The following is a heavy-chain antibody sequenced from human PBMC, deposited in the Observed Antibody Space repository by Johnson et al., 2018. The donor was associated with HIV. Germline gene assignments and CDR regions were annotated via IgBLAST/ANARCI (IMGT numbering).Heavy chain of an antibody. V-gene: IGHV3-30*04. D-gene: IGHD4-11*01. J-gene: IGHJ3*02. Sequence: QVQLVESGGGVVQPGRSLRLSCAASGFTFSSYAMHWVRQAPGKGLEWVAVISYDGGNKYYADSVKGRFTISRDNSKNTLYLQMNSLRAEDTAVFYCAKDGYEALTTQGPDGFDIWGQGTMVTVSS. CDR3: AKDGYEALTTQGPDGFDI. CDR2: ISYDGGNK. CDR1: GFTFSSYA.